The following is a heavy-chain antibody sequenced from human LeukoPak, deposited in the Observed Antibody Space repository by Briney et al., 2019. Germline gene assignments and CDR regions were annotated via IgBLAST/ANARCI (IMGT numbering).Heavy chain of an antibody. V-gene: IGHV3-53*01. CDR2: IYSGGST. CDR1: GFTVSSNY. Sequence: GGSLRLSCAASGFTVSSNYMSWVRQAPGKGLEWVSVIYSGGSTYYADSVKGRFTISRDNSKNTLYLRMNSLRAEDTAVYYCARAETMVLDYWGQGTLVTVSS. J-gene: IGHJ4*02. CDR3: ARAETMVLDY. D-gene: IGHD3-10*01.